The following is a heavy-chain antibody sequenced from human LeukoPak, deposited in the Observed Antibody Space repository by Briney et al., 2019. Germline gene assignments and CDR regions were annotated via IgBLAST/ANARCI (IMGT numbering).Heavy chain of an antibody. J-gene: IGHJ4*02. D-gene: IGHD6-6*01. CDR3: ARDFGSSFDY. CDR1: GYTFSNYA. CDR2: INAGNGNT. V-gene: IGHV1-3*01. Sequence: ASVKVSCKASGYTFSNYAVHWVRQAPGQRLEWMGWINAGNGNTKYSQKFQGRVTITRDTSANTAYMELSSLRPEDTAVYYCARDFGSSFDYWGQGTLVTVSS.